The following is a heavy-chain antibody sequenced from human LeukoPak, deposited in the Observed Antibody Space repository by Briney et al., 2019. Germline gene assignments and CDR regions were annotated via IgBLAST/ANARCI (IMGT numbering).Heavy chain of an antibody. V-gene: IGHV3-21*04. CDR2: ITTTSSYI. D-gene: IGHD2-21*02. Sequence: PGGSLRLSCAASGFTVSSNYMSWVRQAPGKGLEWVSSITTTSSYIYYADSLKGRFTISRDNSKNTLFLHMNSLRAEDTAVYFCAKDSDSVLVTAIFDSWGQGSLVTVSS. J-gene: IGHJ4*02. CDR3: AKDSDSVLVTAIFDS. CDR1: GFTVSSNY.